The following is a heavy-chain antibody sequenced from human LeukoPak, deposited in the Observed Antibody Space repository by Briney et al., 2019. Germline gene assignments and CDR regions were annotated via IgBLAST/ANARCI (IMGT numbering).Heavy chain of an antibody. CDR3: ARVLNMEGTDGYNFDC. V-gene: IGHV1-8*01. CDR2: MNPNSGNT. Sequence: ASVKVSCKASGYTFTSYDINWVRQATGQGLEWMGWMNPNSGNTGYAQKFQGRVTMTRNTSISTAYMELSSLRSEDTAVYYCARVLNMEGTDGYNFDCWGPGTLVTVSS. J-gene: IGHJ5*01. D-gene: IGHD5-24*01. CDR1: GYTFTSYD.